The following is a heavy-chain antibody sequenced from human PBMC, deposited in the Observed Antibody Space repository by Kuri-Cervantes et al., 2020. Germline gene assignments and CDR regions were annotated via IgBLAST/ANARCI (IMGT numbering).Heavy chain of an antibody. V-gene: IGHV3-30*18. CDR1: GFTFSNYG. D-gene: IGHD3-10*01. J-gene: IGHJ6*02. Sequence: GESLKISCAASGFTFSNYGMHWVRQTPDKGLEWVAVISYDGSNKYYADYVKGQFTVSRDNSKNTVYLQMNSLRAEDTAVYYCAKDRWSSSRPYYYGLDVWGQGTTVTVSS. CDR3: AKDRWSSSRPYYYGLDV. CDR2: ISYDGSNK.